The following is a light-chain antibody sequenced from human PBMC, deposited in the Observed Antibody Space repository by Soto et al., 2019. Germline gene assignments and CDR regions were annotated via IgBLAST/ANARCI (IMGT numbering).Light chain of an antibody. CDR2: DAS. CDR1: QSISSW. J-gene: IGKJ1*01. V-gene: IGKV1-5*01. CDR3: QQYNSYSPT. Sequence: DIQMTQSPSTLSASVGDRVTITCRAGQSISSWLAWYQQKPGKAPKLLIYDASSLESGVPSRFSGSGSGTEFTLTISSLQPDDFATYYCQQYNSYSPTFGQGTKVDI.